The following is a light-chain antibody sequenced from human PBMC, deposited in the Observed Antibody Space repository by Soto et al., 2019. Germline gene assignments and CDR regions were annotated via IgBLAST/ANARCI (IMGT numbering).Light chain of an antibody. J-gene: IGKJ4*01. CDR2: SAS. CDR3: QQLNGYQLA. V-gene: IGKV1-9*01. CDR1: QGMCTY. Sequence: DIQLTQSPSFLSASVGDTVTITCRSSQGMCTYLAWYQQKPGKVPKLLIRSASTLQSGVPPSFSGGGSGTEFTLTISTLQPDDSGIYYCQQLNGYQLAFGGGTNVEIK.